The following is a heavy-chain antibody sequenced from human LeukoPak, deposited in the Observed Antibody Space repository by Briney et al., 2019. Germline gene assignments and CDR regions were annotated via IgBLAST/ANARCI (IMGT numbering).Heavy chain of an antibody. V-gene: IGHV4-61*01. CDR3: ARSVVTLKWFDP. Sequence: SETLSLTCTVSGGSVSSGSYYWSWIRQPPGKGLEWIGYIYYSGSTNYNPSLKSRVTISVDTAKNQLSLKLSSITAADTAVYYCARSVVTLKWFDPWGQGTLVTVSS. CDR2: IYYSGST. D-gene: IGHD3-22*01. CDR1: GGSVSSGSYY. J-gene: IGHJ5*02.